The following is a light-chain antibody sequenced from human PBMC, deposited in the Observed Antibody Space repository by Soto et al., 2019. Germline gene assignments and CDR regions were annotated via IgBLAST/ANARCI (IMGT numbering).Light chain of an antibody. J-gene: IGLJ1*01. CDR2: EVS. Sequence: QSAVTQPASVSGSPGQSITISCTGTSSDVGGYNYVSWYQQHPGKAPKLMIYEVSNRPSGVSNRFSGSKSGNTASLTISGLQAEDEADYYCSSYTSSSTLVFGTGTKVTV. V-gene: IGLV2-14*01. CDR1: SSDVGGYNY. CDR3: SSYTSSSTLV.